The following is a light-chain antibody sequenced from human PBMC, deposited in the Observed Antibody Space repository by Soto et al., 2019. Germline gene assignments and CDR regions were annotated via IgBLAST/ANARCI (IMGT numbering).Light chain of an antibody. J-gene: IGKJ4*01. CDR2: VVS. CDR3: QQYHNYPVT. V-gene: IGKV1-16*02. CDR1: QGISNH. Sequence: DIEMTQSPSSVSASVGDRVTITCRASQGISNHLAWFQLKPGKAPKSLIYVVSSLQSGVPSKFSGSGSGTEFTLTISSLQPEDFATYYCQQYHNYPVTFGGGTKVEIK.